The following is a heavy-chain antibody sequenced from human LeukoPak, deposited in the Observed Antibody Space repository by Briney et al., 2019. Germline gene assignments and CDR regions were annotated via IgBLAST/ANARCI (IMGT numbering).Heavy chain of an antibody. CDR3: ARGAVAVRNAFDI. CDR1: GDXFSSNSAA. CDR2: TYYSSKWYN. Sequence: SPTLSLTFAISGDXFSSNSAAWNWLRQSPSRGLEWLGRTYYSSKWYNDYAVSVKSRITINPDTSKNQFSLQLNSVTPEDTALYYCARGAVAVRNAFDIWGQGTMVTVSS. J-gene: IGHJ3*02. V-gene: IGHV6-1*01. D-gene: IGHD6-19*01.